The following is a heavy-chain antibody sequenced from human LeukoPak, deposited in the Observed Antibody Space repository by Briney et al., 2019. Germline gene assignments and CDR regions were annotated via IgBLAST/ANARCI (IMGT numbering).Heavy chain of an antibody. D-gene: IGHD3-22*01. V-gene: IGHV3-74*01. J-gene: IGHJ4*02. CDR2: INGDGSST. CDR1: GFTFSSYW. CDR3: ARSHYESGAYFFDY. Sequence: GGSLRLSCAASGFTFSSYWMHWVRQAPGKGPVWVSRINGDGSSTTYADSVKGRFTISRDNAKNTLYLQLNSPGAEDTAVYYCARSHYESGAYFFDYWGQGTLVTVSS.